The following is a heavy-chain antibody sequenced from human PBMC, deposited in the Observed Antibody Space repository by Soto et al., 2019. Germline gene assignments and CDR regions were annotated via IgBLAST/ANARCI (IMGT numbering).Heavy chain of an antibody. J-gene: IGHJ4*02. Sequence: SETLSHTCTVSGGSISSSSYYWVWIRKPPGKGLEWIGSIYYSGSTYYNPSLKSRVTISVDTSKNQFSLKLSSVTAADTAVYYCARHVLDRLYYFDYWGQGTLVTVSS. CDR2: IYYSGST. V-gene: IGHV4-39*01. CDR1: GGSISSSSYY. CDR3: ARHVLDRLYYFDY. D-gene: IGHD1-1*01.